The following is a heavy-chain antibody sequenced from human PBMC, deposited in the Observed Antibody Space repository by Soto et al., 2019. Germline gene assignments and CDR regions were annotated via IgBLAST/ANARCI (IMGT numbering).Heavy chain of an antibody. J-gene: IGHJ5*02. CDR1: GVSLDTRGVC. CDR2: IYGNDEQ. CDR3: AHMLSAAGLFDH. Sequence: QITLKESGPTLVTPRQTLTLTCTFSGVSLDTRGVCVGWARQPPGKALEWLALIYGNDEQRLNPSLQCRLTIAKVSPSCPVVLTMSNMDPVDTATYSYAHMLSAAGLFDHWGQGTLVSVSS. D-gene: IGHD6-13*01. V-gene: IGHV2-5*01.